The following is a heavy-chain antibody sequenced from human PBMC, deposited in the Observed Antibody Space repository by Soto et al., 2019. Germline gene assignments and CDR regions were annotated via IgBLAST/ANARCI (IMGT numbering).Heavy chain of an antibody. J-gene: IGHJ6*02. CDR3: AKDLVGQQLVFWYYYYGMDV. CDR2: ISGSGGST. Sequence: GGSLRLSCAASGFTFSSYAMSWVRQAPGKGLEWVSAISGSGGSTYYADSVKGRFTISRDNSKNTLYLQMNSLRAEDTAVYYCAKDLVGQQLVFWYYYYGMDVWGQGTTVTVSS. D-gene: IGHD6-13*01. V-gene: IGHV3-23*01. CDR1: GFTFSSYA.